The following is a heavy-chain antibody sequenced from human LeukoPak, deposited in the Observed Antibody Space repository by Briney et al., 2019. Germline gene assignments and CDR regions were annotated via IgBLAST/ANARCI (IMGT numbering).Heavy chain of an antibody. V-gene: IGHV4-39*07. CDR3: ARPGYSSSWYGSWFDP. J-gene: IGHJ5*02. CDR1: GGSISSSSYY. CDR2: INHSGST. Sequence: PSETLSLTCTVSGGSISSSSYYWGWIRQPPGKGLEWIGEINHSGSTNYNPSLKSRVTISVDTSKNQFSLKLSSVTAADTAVYYCARPGYSSSWYGSWFDPWGQGTLVTVSS. D-gene: IGHD6-13*01.